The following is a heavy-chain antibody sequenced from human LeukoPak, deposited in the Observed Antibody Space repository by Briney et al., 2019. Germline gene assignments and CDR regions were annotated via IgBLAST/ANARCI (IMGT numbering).Heavy chain of an antibody. V-gene: IGHV3-30-3*01. D-gene: IGHD4-17*01. J-gene: IGHJ4*02. CDR2: ISYDGSNK. CDR1: GFTFSSYA. CDR3: ARESDDYGDYNPFAY. Sequence: PGGSLRLSCAASGFTFSSYAMHWVRQAPGKGLEWVAVISYDGSNKYYADSVKGRFTISRDNSKNTLYLQMNSLRAEDTAVYYCARESDDYGDYNPFAYWGQGTLVTVSS.